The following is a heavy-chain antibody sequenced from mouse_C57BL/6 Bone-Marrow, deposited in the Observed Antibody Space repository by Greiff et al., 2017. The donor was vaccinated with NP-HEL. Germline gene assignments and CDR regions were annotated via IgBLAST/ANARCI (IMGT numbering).Heavy chain of an antibody. Sequence: QVQLQQPGAELVRPGSSVKLSCKASGYTFTSYWMHWVKQRPIQGLEWIGNIDPSDSETHYNQKFKDKAKLTVDKSSSTAYMQLSSLTSEDSAVYYCARDGIYYGNYGLYYFDFWGQGTTLTVSS. J-gene: IGHJ2*01. V-gene: IGHV1-52*01. D-gene: IGHD2-1*01. CDR2: IDPSDSET. CDR3: ARDGIYYGNYGLYYFDF. CDR1: GYTFTSYW.